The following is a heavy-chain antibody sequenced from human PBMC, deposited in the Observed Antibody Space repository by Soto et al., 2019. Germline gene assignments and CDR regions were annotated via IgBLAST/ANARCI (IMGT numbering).Heavy chain of an antibody. CDR3: AKLGYCSGGTCYLDYYYGVDV. Sequence: EVQLLESGGGLVQPGGSLRLSCAASGFSFSRHAMSWVRQAPGKGLEWVSTISSGGTTYYADSVKGRFTISRDNSKNTQSLKMNSLGAEDTAVYYCAKLGYCSGGTCYLDYYYGVDVWGQGTTVTVSS. D-gene: IGHD2-15*01. CDR1: GFSFSRHA. J-gene: IGHJ6*02. CDR2: ISSGGTT. V-gene: IGHV3-23*01.